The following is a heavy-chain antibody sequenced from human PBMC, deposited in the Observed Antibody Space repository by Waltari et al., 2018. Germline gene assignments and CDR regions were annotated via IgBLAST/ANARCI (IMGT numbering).Heavy chain of an antibody. CDR3: ARHPAMTIMLWYFDL. Sequence: QLQLQESGPGLVKPSETLSLTCTVSGGSISSSSYYWGWIRQPPGKGLEWSGSIYYSGSTYSTPALKGRVTISVDTSKNQFSLKLSSVTAADTAVYYCARHPAMTIMLWYFDLWGRGTLVTVSS. J-gene: IGHJ2*01. D-gene: IGHD2-8*01. V-gene: IGHV4-39*01. CDR1: GGSISSSSYY. CDR2: IYYSGST.